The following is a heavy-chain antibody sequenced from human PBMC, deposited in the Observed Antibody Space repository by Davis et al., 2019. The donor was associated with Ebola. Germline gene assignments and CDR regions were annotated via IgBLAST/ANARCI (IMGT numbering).Heavy chain of an antibody. D-gene: IGHD3-9*01. CDR3: ARDDILTGHRDY. V-gene: IGHV1-2*02. Sequence: ASVKVSCKASGYTFTGYYMHWVRQAPGQGLEWMGWINPNSGGTNYAQKFQGRVTMTRDTSISTAYMELSSLRSEDTAVYYCARDDILTGHRDYWGQGTLVTVSS. J-gene: IGHJ4*02. CDR2: INPNSGGT. CDR1: GYTFTGYY.